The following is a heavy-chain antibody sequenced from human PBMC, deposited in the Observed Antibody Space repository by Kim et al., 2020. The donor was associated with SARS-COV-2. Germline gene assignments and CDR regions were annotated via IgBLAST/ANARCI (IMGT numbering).Heavy chain of an antibody. Sequence: SETLSLTCTVSGGSISSGGYYWSWIRQHPGKGLEWIGYIYYSGSTYYNPSLKSRVTISVDTSKNQFSLKLSPVTAADTAVYYCASTHIVATNCRIRPSPNYVGAWGQGTRVTVST. V-gene: IGHV4-31*03. J-gene: IGHJ5*02. CDR3: ASTHIVATNCRIRPSPNYVGA. D-gene: IGHD5-12*01. CDR2: IYYSGST. CDR1: GGSISSGGYY.